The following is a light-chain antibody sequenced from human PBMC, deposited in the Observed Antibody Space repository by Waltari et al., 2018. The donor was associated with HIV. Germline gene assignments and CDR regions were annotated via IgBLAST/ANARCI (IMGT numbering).Light chain of an antibody. CDR1: TVGTLN. Sequence: SFDLAQPPSVSVSPGQPATLACSGATVGTLNFFWYYHKSGQSPVLVLYEDDKRPSGIAERFSGSKSGKTGTLTITGTQSMDEGDYYCQAWDKNDVIFGGGTKLTVL. J-gene: IGLJ2*01. CDR3: QAWDKNDVI. CDR2: EDD. V-gene: IGLV3-1*01.